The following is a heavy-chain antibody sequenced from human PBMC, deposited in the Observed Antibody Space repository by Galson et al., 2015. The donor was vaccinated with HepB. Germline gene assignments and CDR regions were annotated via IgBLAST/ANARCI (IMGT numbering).Heavy chain of an antibody. CDR2: INAGNGNT. CDR3: ARDLRGYYYSHGY. CDR1: GYTFTSYA. Sequence: SVKVSCKASGYTFTSYAMHWVRRAPGQRLEWMGWINAGNGNTKYSQKFQGRVTITRDTSASTAYMELSSLRSEDTAVYYCARDLRGYYYSHGYWGQGTLVTVSS. J-gene: IGHJ4*02. D-gene: IGHD3-22*01. V-gene: IGHV1-3*01.